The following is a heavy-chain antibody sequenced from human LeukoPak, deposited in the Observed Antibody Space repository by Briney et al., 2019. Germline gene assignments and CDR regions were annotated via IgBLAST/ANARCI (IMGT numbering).Heavy chain of an antibody. CDR1: GFTFSSYS. D-gene: IGHD3-22*01. V-gene: IGHV3-21*01. Sequence: GGSLRLSCAASGFTFSSYSMNWVRQAPGKGLKWVSSISSSSSYIYYADSVKGRFTISRDNAKNSLYLQMNSLRAEDTAVYYCARVSLVYYDSSGYPTASDYWGQGTLVTVSS. CDR3: ARVSLVYYDSSGYPTASDY. CDR2: ISSSSSYI. J-gene: IGHJ4*02.